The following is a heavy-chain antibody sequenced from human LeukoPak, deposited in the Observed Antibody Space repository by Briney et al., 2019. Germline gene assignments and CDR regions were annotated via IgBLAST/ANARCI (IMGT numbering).Heavy chain of an antibody. CDR1: GFTFSTYA. V-gene: IGHV3-23*01. D-gene: IGHD5-12*01. CDR2: ISGSGGST. Sequence: GGSLRLSCAASGFTFSTYAMNWVRQASGKGLEWVSTISGSGGSTYYADSVKGRFTISRDSSKNTLYLQMNSLRAEDTAVYYCAAGRSGYDKFGYWGQGTLVTVSS. CDR3: AAGRSGYDKFGY. J-gene: IGHJ4*02.